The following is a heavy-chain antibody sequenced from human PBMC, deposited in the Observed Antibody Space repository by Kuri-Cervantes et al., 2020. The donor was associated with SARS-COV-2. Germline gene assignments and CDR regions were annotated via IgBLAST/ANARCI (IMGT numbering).Heavy chain of an antibody. Sequence: SETLSLTCTVSGGSISSGYYWGWIRQPPGKGLEWIGIIYHRGSSYYNPSLRSRVTVSVDTSKNQFSLKLSSVTAADTAVYYCVRPRYSSSWYTDYWGQGTLVTVSS. D-gene: IGHD6-13*01. CDR1: GGSISSGYY. J-gene: IGHJ4*02. V-gene: IGHV4-38-2*02. CDR2: IYHRGSS. CDR3: VRPRYSSSWYTDY.